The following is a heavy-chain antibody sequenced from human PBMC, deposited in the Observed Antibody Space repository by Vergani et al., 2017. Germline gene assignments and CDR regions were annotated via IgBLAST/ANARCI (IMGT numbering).Heavy chain of an antibody. CDR1: GFTFSTYG. CDR3: AKDQXQWRGRLYYGMDV. V-gene: IGHV3-30*02. J-gene: IGHJ6*02. CDR2: IRYDGSNK. D-gene: IGHD6-19*01. Sequence: QVQLVESGGGVVQPGGSLRLSCAASGFTFSTYGMHWVRQAPGKGLEWVAFIRYDGSNKYYVDSVKGRFTISRDNSKNTLYLQMNSLRAEDTALYYCAKDQXQWRGRLYYGMDVWGQGTTVTVSS.